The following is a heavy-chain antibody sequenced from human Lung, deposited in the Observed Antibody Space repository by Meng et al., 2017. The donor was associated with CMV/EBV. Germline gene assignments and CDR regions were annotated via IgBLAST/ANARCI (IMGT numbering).Heavy chain of an antibody. CDR1: GFTFSNYW. J-gene: IGHJ5*02. D-gene: IGHD2-15*01. CDR3: VRGSGREWFDP. V-gene: IGHV3-7*04. Sequence: SCAASGFTFSNYWMSWVRQAPGKGLEWVASINQDGSEKHYMDSVKGRFTISRDNAKNALYLEMNSLRAEDTALYFCVRGSGREWFDPWAQGTLVNGAS. CDR2: INQDGSEK.